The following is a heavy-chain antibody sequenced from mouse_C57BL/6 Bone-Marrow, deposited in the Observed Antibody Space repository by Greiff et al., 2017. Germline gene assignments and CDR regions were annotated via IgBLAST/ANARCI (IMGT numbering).Heavy chain of an antibody. CDR1: GYTFTNYW. V-gene: IGHV1-63*01. CDR3: ARRVYGSLYWYFDV. Sequence: QVHVKQSGAELVRPGTSVKMSCKASGYTFTNYWIGWAKQRPGHGLEWIGDIYPGGGYTNYNEKFKGKATLTADKSSSTAYMQFSSLTSEDSAIYYCARRVYGSLYWYFDVWGTGTTVTVSS. D-gene: IGHD1-1*01. J-gene: IGHJ1*03. CDR2: IYPGGGYT.